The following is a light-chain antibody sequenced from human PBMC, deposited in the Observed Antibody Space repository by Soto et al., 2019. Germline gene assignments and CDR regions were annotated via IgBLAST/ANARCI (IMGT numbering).Light chain of an antibody. J-gene: IGKJ1*01. Sequence: SPSSLSASVGDRVTITCRASQSISSWLAWYQQKPGKVPKLLIYDASSLESGVPSRFSGGGSGTEFTLTISSLQPDDFATYYCQQYDSYPWTFGQGTKVDIK. CDR2: DAS. CDR3: QQYDSYPWT. V-gene: IGKV1-5*01. CDR1: QSISSW.